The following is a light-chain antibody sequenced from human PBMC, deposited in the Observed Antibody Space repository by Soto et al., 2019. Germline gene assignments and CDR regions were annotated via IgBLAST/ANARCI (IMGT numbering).Light chain of an antibody. J-gene: IGLJ1*01. CDR2: DVS. Sequence: QSVLTQPSPRSGAPGQSITSSCTGDSSAVGGYNYVSWYQQHPGKAPKLMIYDVSNRPSGVSNRFSGSKSGNTASLTISGLQAEDEAEYYCSSYTSSSTYVFGTGTKVTVL. V-gene: IGLV2-14*01. CDR1: SSAVGGYNY. CDR3: SSYTSSSTYV.